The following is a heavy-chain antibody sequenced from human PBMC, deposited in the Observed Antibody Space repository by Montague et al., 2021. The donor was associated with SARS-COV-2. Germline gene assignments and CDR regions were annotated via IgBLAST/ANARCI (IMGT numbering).Heavy chain of an antibody. CDR3: ARVGRQQLVRLSGMDV. CDR1: GGSISSSRYY. J-gene: IGHJ6*02. Sequence: TLSLTSTVSGGSISSSRYYWGWIRQPPGKGLEWIGSIYYSGSTYYNPSLKSRVTISVDTSKNQFSLKLSSVTAADTAVYYCARVGRQQLVRLSGMDVWGQGTTGTVSS. D-gene: IGHD6-13*01. CDR2: IYYSGST. V-gene: IGHV4-39*07.